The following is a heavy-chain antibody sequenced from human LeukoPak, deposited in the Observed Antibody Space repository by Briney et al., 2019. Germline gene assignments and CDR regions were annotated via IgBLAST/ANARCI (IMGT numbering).Heavy chain of an antibody. Sequence: PSETLSLTCAVYGGSFSGYYWSWLRQPPGKGLEWIGEINHSGSTNYNPSLKSRVTISVDTSKNQFSLKLSSVTAADTAVYYCARGRNRYSYGRYNWFDPWGQGTLVTVSS. J-gene: IGHJ5*02. CDR3: ARGRNRYSYGRYNWFDP. CDR1: GGSFSGYY. V-gene: IGHV4-34*01. CDR2: INHSGST. D-gene: IGHD5-18*01.